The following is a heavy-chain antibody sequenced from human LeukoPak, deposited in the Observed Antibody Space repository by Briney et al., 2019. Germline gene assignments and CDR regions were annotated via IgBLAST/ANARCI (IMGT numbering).Heavy chain of an antibody. V-gene: IGHV3-30*03. CDR1: GFTFSSYG. J-gene: IGHJ4*02. CDR3: VPHGVNSINQ. D-gene: IGHD2/OR15-2a*01. Sequence: GRSLRLSCAASGFTFSSYGMHWVRQAPGKGLEWVAVISYDGSNKYYADSVKGRFTISRDNSKNTLYLQMNNLRDEDTAVYYCVPHGVNSINQWGQGTLVTVSS. CDR2: ISYDGSNK.